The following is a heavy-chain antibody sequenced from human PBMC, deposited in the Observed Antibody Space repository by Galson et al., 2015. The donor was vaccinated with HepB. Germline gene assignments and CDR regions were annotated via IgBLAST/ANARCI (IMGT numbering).Heavy chain of an antibody. V-gene: IGHV3-30*04. J-gene: IGHJ4*02. CDR1: GFTFSSYA. D-gene: IGHD1-26*01. Sequence: SLRLSCAASGFTFSSYAMHWVRQAPGKWLEWVTVISYDGSNKYYADSVKGRFTISRDNSKNTLYLQMNSLRAEDTAVYYCARPKPTGGWELLAPFDYWGQGTLVTVSS. CDR3: ARPKPTGGWELLAPFDY. CDR2: ISYDGSNK.